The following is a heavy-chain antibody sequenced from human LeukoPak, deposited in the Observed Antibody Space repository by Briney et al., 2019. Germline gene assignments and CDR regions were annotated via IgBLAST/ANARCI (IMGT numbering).Heavy chain of an antibody. CDR3: ARVRPRGSSGYPDY. J-gene: IGHJ4*02. D-gene: IGHD3-22*01. Sequence: PSETLSLTCGVSGDSIGSGYYWGWIRQPPGKGLEWIGYMYQSETTYYNPSLKSRVTISADTSKNQFSLKLSSVTAADTAVFYCARVRPRGSSGYPDYWGQGTLVTVSS. CDR2: MYQSETT. V-gene: IGHV4-38-2*01. CDR1: GDSIGSGYY.